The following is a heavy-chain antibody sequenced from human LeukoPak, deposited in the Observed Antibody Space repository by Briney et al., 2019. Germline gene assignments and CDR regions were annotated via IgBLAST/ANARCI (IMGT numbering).Heavy chain of an antibody. CDR3: ARDRRVHDYGGTPY. CDR1: GFSFSSYS. J-gene: IGHJ4*02. Sequence: PGGSLRLSCAASGFSFSSYSMNWVRQAPGKGLEWVSYISSSSSTIYYADSVKGRFTISRDNAKNSLYLQMNSLRDEDTAVYYCARDRRVHDYGGTPYWGQGNLVTVSS. V-gene: IGHV3-48*02. CDR2: ISSSSSTI. D-gene: IGHD4-23*01.